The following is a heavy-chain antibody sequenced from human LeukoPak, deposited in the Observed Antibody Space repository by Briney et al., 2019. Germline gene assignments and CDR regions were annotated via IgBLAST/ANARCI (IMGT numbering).Heavy chain of an antibody. J-gene: IGHJ4*02. Sequence: SETLSLTCTVSGASITSYYWSWIRQPPGKGLEWIGFFSYSGSANYNPSLKSRVTISVDTSKNQFSLSLTSVTAADTAVYYCARRAMVRGGTYFDYWGQGTLVTVSS. CDR1: GASITSYY. D-gene: IGHD3-10*01. V-gene: IGHV4-59*08. CDR2: FSYSGSA. CDR3: ARRAMVRGGTYFDY.